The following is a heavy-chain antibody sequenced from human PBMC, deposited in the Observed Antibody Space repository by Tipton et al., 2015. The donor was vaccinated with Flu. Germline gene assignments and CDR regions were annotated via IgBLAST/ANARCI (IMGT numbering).Heavy chain of an antibody. D-gene: IGHD5-24*01. CDR1: GGSISSYY. J-gene: IGHJ5*02. CDR3: ARDRGDGYNLISGYSGTENWFDP. Sequence: TLSLTCTVSGGSISSYYWSWIRQPAGKGLEWIGRIYTSGSTNYNPSLKSRVTMSVDTSKNLFSLKLSSVTAADTAVYYCARDRGDGYNLISGYSGTENWFDPWGQGTLVTVSS. CDR2: IYTSGST. V-gene: IGHV4-4*07.